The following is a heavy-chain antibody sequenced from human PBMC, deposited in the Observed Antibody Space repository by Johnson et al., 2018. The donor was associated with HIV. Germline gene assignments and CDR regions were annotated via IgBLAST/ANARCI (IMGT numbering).Heavy chain of an antibody. CDR2: IWYDGSNK. CDR3: ARDNGAVAGPEGAFDI. Sequence: QVQLVESGGGVVQPGRSLRLSCAPSGFTFSSYAMHWVRQAPGKGLEWVAVIWYDGSNKYYADSVKGRFTISRDNSKNTLYLQMNSLRAEDTAVYYCARDNGAVAGPEGAFDIWGQGTMVTVSS. D-gene: IGHD6-19*01. CDR1: GFTFSSYA. J-gene: IGHJ3*02. V-gene: IGHV3-30-3*01.